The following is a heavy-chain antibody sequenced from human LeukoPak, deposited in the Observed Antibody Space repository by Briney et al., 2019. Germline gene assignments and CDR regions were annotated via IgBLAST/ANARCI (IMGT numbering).Heavy chain of an antibody. CDR1: GFDVKSHD. V-gene: IGHV3-13*01. Sequence: GGSLRLSCAASGFDVKSHDIHWVRQPIGKGLEWVSSIESPRDIYYAGSVKGRFTISREDAENSIYLQMNNLRVEDTAIYYCAKVRRSVAYDYWGRGTLVTVSS. J-gene: IGHJ4*02. CDR2: IESPRDI. CDR3: AKVRRSVAYDY.